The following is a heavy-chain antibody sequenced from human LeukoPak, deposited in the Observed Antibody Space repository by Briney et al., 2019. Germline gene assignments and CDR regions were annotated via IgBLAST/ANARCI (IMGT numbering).Heavy chain of an antibody. CDR1: GYTFTGYY. Sequence: GASVKVSCKASGYTFTGYYMHWVRQAPGQGLEWMGWINPNSGGTNYAQKFQGRVTMTRDTSTSTAYMELRSLRSDDTAVYYCARDTLAFYGSGRNYYYMDVWGKGTTVTVSS. D-gene: IGHD3-10*01. CDR2: INPNSGGT. V-gene: IGHV1-2*02. J-gene: IGHJ6*03. CDR3: ARDTLAFYGSGRNYYYMDV.